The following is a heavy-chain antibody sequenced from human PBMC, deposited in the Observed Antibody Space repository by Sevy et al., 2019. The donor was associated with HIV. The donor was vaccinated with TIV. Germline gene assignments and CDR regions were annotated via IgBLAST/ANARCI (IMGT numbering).Heavy chain of an antibody. V-gene: IGHV3-73*01. J-gene: IGHJ4*02. CDR1: GFTFTDSS. Sequence: GGSLRLSCAASGFTFTDSSIHWVRQASGKGLEWVGRIRAKSYTDATPHAASVKGRFTISRDDSKNTAFLQMSGLKSEDTAVYYCTRTWSSSFFPDLDYWGQGTLVTVSS. CDR2: IRAKSYTDAT. CDR3: TRTWSSSFFPDLDY. D-gene: IGHD3-3*01.